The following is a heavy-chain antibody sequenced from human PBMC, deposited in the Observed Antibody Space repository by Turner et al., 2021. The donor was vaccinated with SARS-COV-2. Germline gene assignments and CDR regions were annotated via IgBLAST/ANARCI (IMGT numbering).Heavy chain of an antibody. D-gene: IGHD2-15*01. CDR2: ISYDGSNK. Sequence: QVQLVVSGGGVVQPGRSLRLSCAASGFTFSTYGMHRVRQAPGKGLEWVAVISYDGSNKFNADSVKGRFTISRDNSKNTLYLQMNSLRAEDTAVYYCAKSGGIYCSGGNCYSSYFDYWGQGTLVTVSS. CDR1: GFTFSTYG. V-gene: IGHV3-30*18. J-gene: IGHJ4*02. CDR3: AKSGGIYCSGGNCYSSYFDY.